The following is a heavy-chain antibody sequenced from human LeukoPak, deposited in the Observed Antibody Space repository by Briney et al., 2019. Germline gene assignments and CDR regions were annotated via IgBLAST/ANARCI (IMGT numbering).Heavy chain of an antibody. CDR2: IYYSGST. CDR3: ARLYLGYCSGGSCYFLDY. Sequence: SETLSLTCTVSGGSISSYYWSLIRQPPGKGLEWIEYIYYSGSTNYNPSLKSRVTISVDTSKNQFSLKLSSVTAADTAVYYCARLYLGYCSGGSCYFLDYWGQGTLVTVSS. V-gene: IGHV4-59*01. J-gene: IGHJ4*02. CDR1: GGSISSYY. D-gene: IGHD2-15*01.